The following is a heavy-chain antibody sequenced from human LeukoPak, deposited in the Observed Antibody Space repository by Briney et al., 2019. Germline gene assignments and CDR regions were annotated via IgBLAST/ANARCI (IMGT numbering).Heavy chain of an antibody. CDR2: IYYSGST. J-gene: IGHJ6*02. Sequence: SETLSLTCTVSGGSISSGGYYWSWIRQHPGKGLEWIGYIYYSGSTYYNPSLKSRVTISVDTSKNQFSLKLSSVTAADTAVYYCARDSYSSSWFYYYGMDVWGQGTTVTVSS. D-gene: IGHD6-13*01. CDR1: GGSISSGGYY. CDR3: ARDSYSSSWFYYYGMDV. V-gene: IGHV4-31*03.